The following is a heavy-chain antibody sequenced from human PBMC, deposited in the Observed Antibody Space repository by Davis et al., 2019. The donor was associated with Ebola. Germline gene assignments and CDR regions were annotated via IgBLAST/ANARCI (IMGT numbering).Heavy chain of an antibody. J-gene: IGHJ3*02. D-gene: IGHD1-1*01. CDR3: ARENGGGAFDI. V-gene: IGHV4-59*01. CDR2: IYYSGST. CDR1: GGSFSGYY. Sequence: MPSETLSLTCAVYGGSFSGYYWSWIRQPPGKGLEWIGYIYYSGSTNYNPSLKSRVTISVDTSKNQFSLKLSSVTAADTAVYYCARENGGGAFDIWGQGTMVTVSS.